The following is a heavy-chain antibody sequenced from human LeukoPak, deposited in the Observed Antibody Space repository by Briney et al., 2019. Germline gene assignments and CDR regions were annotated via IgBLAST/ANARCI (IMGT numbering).Heavy chain of an antibody. J-gene: IGHJ4*02. Sequence: SDTLSLTCAVYGVSFSGYYWSWIRQPPGKGLEWIGEINHSGSTNYNPSLKSRVTISVDTSKNQFSLKLSSVTAADTAVYYCASGARWLQFGYWGQGTLVTVSS. D-gene: IGHD5-24*01. V-gene: IGHV4-34*01. CDR2: INHSGST. CDR3: ASGARWLQFGY. CDR1: GVSFSGYY.